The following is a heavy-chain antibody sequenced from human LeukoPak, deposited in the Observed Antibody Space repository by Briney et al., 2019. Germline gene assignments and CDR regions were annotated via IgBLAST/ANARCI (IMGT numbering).Heavy chain of an antibody. CDR3: AKDRSGPTIDY. D-gene: IGHD3-16*02. V-gene: IGHV3-23*01. CDR2: ISGSGGSA. CDR1: GFTFSSYA. J-gene: IGHJ4*02. Sequence: GGSLRLSCAASGFTFSSYAMSWVRQAPGKGLEWVSAISGSGGSAYYADSVKGRFPISRDNSKNTLYLQMNSLRAEDTAVYYCAKDRSGPTIDYWGQGTLVTVSS.